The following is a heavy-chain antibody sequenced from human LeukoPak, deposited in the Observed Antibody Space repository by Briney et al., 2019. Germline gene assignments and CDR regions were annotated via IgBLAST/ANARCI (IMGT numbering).Heavy chain of an antibody. Sequence: SETLSLTCAVSGGSISRSNWWSWVRPTPGKGLEWIGEIYHSGSTNYNPSLKSRVTISVDKSKNQFSLKLSSVTAADTAVYYCARVTGYMIEDYFDYWGQGTLVTVSS. V-gene: IGHV4-4*02. CDR3: ARVTGYMIEDYFDY. CDR2: IYHSGST. D-gene: IGHD3-22*01. J-gene: IGHJ4*02. CDR1: GGSISRSNW.